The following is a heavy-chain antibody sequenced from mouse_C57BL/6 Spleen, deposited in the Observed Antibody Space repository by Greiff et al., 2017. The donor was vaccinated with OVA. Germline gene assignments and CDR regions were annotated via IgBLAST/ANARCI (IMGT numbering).Heavy chain of an antibody. Sequence: QVQLKESGAELAKPGASVKLSCKASGYTFTSYWMHWVKQRPGQGLEWIGYINPSSGYTKYNQKFKDKATLTAYKSSSTAYMQLSSLTYEDSAVYYCARGGGSSYYYAMDYCGQGTSVTVSS. J-gene: IGHJ4*01. V-gene: IGHV1-7*01. CDR3: ARGGGSSYYYAMDY. CDR1: GYTFTSYW. CDR2: INPSSGYT. D-gene: IGHD1-1*01.